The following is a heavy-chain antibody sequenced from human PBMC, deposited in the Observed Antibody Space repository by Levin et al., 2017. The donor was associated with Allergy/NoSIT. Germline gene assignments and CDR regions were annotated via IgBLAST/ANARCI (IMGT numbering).Heavy chain of an antibody. V-gene: IGHV3-21*01. CDR2: ISSSSSYI. CDR1: GFTFSRYS. D-gene: IGHD3-10*01. J-gene: IGHJ4*02. Sequence: LTCAASGFTFSRYSMNWVRQAPGKGLEWVSSISSSSSYIYYADSVKGRFTISRDNAKNSLYLQMNSLRAEDTAVYYCARDSAYYGSGSYYDYWGQGTLVTVSS. CDR3: ARDSAYYGSGSYYDY.